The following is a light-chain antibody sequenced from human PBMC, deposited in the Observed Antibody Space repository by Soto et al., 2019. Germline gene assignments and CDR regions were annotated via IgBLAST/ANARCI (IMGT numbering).Light chain of an antibody. CDR2: KAS. Sequence: DIQMTQSPSSLSASIGDRVTITCRASQNIGSFLNWYQQKPGEAPRLLVYKASTLKSGVPSRFSGSGSGTEFTLTISSLQPDDFATYYCQHYNSYSEAFGQGTKVDIK. J-gene: IGKJ1*01. CDR1: QNIGSF. CDR3: QHYNSYSEA. V-gene: IGKV1-5*03.